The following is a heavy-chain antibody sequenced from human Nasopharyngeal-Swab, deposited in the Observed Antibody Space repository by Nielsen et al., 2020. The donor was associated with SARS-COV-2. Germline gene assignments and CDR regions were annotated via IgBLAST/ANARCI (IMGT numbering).Heavy chain of an antibody. D-gene: IGHD3-3*01. J-gene: IGHJ4*02. CDR2: NNHSGST. CDR3: VRRPYDFWSGYYDYYFDY. Sequence: PGKGLEWIGENNHSGSTNYNPSLKSRLTISVDTSKNQFSLKLSSVTAADTAVYYCVRRPYDFWSGYYDYYFDYWGQGTLVTVSS. V-gene: IGHV4-34*01.